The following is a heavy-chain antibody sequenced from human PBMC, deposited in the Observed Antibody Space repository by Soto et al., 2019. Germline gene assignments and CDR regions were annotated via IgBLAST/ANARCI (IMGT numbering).Heavy chain of an antibody. D-gene: IGHD6-13*01. CDR2: IIPIFDAR. CDR3: ARHLKLVLDYYYGMDV. V-gene: IGHV1-69*06. J-gene: IGHJ6*02. Sequence: SVKVSCKASVDTFSGHALSWVRQAPGQGLEWMGGIIPIFDARTYAQKFQGRVTISADKSTKTGYMELSSLTSEDTAMYYCARHLKLVLDYYYGMDVWGQGTTVTVSS. CDR1: VDTFSGHA.